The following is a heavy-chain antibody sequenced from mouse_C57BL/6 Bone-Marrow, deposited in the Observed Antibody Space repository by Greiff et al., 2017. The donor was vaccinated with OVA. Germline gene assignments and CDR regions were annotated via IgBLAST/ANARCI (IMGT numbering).Heavy chain of an antibody. Sequence: EVQLVESGGGLVQPGGSLKLSCAASGFTFSDYGMAWVRQAPRKGPEWVAFISNLAYSIYYADTVTGRFTISRENAKNTLYLEMSSLRSEDTAMYYCARHQSTTYYSNDYAMDYWGQGTSVTVSS. CDR3: ARHQSTTYYSNDYAMDY. CDR1: GFTFSDYG. J-gene: IGHJ4*01. D-gene: IGHD2-5*01. V-gene: IGHV5-15*01. CDR2: ISNLAYSI.